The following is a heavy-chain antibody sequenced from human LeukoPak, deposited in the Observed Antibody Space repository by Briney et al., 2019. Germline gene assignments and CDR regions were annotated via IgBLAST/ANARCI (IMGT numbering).Heavy chain of an antibody. J-gene: IGHJ4*02. Sequence: GGSLRLSCAASGFTFSSYAMTWVRQAPGKGLEWLSGLSGSGTNTYHADSVKGRFTISRDNSKNTLYLEMNNLRADDTAVYYCAKGDGFWSGPIEYWGQGTLVTVSS. CDR2: LSGSGTNT. CDR3: AKGDGFWSGPIEY. V-gene: IGHV3-23*01. D-gene: IGHD3-3*01. CDR1: GFTFSSYA.